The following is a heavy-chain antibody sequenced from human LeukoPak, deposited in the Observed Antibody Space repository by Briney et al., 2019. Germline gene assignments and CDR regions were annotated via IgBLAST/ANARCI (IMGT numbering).Heavy chain of an antibody. Sequence: PSETLSLTCTVSGVSISSGGYYWSWIRQHPGKGLEWIGYIYYSGSTYYNPSLKSRVTISVDTSKNQFSLKLSSVTAADTAVYYCAREISDIVVVPAAIKGPGNWFDPWGQGTLVTVSS. CDR1: GVSISSGGYY. CDR3: AREISDIVVVPAAIKGPGNWFDP. CDR2: IYYSGST. D-gene: IGHD2-2*02. V-gene: IGHV4-31*03. J-gene: IGHJ5*02.